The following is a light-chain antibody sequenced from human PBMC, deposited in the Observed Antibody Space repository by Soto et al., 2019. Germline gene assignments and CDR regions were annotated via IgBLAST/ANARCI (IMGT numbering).Light chain of an antibody. V-gene: IGKV1-39*01. CDR1: QSISIY. CDR3: QQSYSTPPAT. J-gene: IGKJ3*01. CDR2: AAS. Sequence: DIQMTQSPSSLSASVGDRVTITCRASQSISIYLNWYQQKPGKAPKLLIYAASSLQSGVPSRFSGSGSGTDFTLTISSLQPEDFATYYCQQSYSTPPATFGPGTKVDIK.